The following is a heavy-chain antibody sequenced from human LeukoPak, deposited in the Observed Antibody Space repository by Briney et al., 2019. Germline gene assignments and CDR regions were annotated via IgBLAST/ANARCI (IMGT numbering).Heavy chain of an antibody. CDR1: GYTLTELS. J-gene: IGHJ4*02. V-gene: IGHV1-8*01. CDR3: ARGGVVPAARLIY. D-gene: IGHD2-2*01. Sequence: ASVKVSCKVSGYTLTELSMHWVRQAPGKGLEWMGWMNPNSGNTGYAQKFQGRVTMTRNTSISTAYMELSSLRSEDTAVYYCARGGVVPAARLIYWGQGTLVTVSS. CDR2: MNPNSGNT.